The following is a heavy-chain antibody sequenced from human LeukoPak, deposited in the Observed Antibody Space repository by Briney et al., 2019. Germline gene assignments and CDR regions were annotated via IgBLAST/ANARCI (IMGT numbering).Heavy chain of an antibody. CDR3: AVVVPTPRKYNTGWSIDF. Sequence: SETLSLTRAVNGESFSGYFWSWIRLPPGKGLEWIGEINHSGNTNYNPSLKSRVTISIDTSQNHFSLKLSSVTAADTAVCYCAVVVPTPRKYNTGWSIDFWGQGTLVTVSS. D-gene: IGHD6-19*01. CDR2: INHSGNT. V-gene: IGHV4-34*01. J-gene: IGHJ4*02. CDR1: GESFSGYF.